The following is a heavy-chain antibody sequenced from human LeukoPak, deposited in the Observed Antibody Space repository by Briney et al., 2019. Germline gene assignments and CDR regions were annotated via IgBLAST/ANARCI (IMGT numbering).Heavy chain of an antibody. CDR3: ARDPAMVNAVGYFDY. CDR2: IIPIFGTA. J-gene: IGHJ4*02. V-gene: IGHV1-69*05. CDR1: GGTFSSYT. D-gene: IGHD5-18*01. Sequence: SVKVSCKASGGTFSSYTISWVRQAPGQGLEWMGGIIPIFGTANYAQKFQGRVTITTDESTSTAYMELSSLRSEDTAVYYCARDPAMVNAVGYFDYWGQGTLVTVS.